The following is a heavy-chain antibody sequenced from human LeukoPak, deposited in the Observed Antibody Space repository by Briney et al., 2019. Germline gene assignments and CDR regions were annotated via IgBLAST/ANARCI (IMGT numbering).Heavy chain of an antibody. Sequence: GGSLRLSCAASGLSFRNYWMGWVRQAPGKGLEWVANIKHDGSEIYYVDSVEGRFTISRDTAKDSLYLQMNSLRVEDTAVYYCARTFYIDSGCVDYWGQGTLVTVSS. CDR1: GLSFRNYW. D-gene: IGHD3-3*02. CDR2: IKHDGSEI. CDR3: ARTFYIDSGCVDY. V-gene: IGHV3-7*01. J-gene: IGHJ4*02.